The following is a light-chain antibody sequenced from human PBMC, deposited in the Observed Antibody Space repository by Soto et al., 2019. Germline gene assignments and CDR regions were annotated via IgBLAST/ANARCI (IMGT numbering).Light chain of an antibody. CDR1: SSDVGGYNY. Sequence: QSVLTQPASGSGSPGQSITISCTGTSSDVGGYNYVSWYQQHPGNAPKLMIYEVSNRPSGVSNRFSGSKSGNTASLTISGLQAEYEAHYYCFSYAGNSVYVFGAGTKVNV. V-gene: IGLV2-14*01. CDR3: FSYAGNSVYV. J-gene: IGLJ1*01. CDR2: EVS.